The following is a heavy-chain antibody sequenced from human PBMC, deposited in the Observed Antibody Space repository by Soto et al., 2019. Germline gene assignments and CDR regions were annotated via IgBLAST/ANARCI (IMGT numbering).Heavy chain of an antibody. D-gene: IGHD6-13*01. Sequence: GGSLRLSCAASGFTFSNAWMNWVRQAPGKGLEWVGRIKSKTDGGTTDYAAPVKGRFTISRDDSKNTLYLQMNSLKTEDTALYYCTTDKQQLVYYYYGMDVWGQGTTVTVSS. CDR3: TTDKQQLVYYYYGMDV. J-gene: IGHJ6*02. CDR1: GFTFSNAW. V-gene: IGHV3-15*07. CDR2: IKSKTDGGTT.